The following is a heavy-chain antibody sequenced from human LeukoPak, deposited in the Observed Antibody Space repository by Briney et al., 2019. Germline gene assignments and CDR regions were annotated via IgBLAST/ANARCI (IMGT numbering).Heavy chain of an antibody. D-gene: IGHD6-19*01. CDR2: ISSDGVSK. CDR3: VQEGSGWYAS. V-gene: IGHV3-64D*06. J-gene: IGHJ4*02. Sequence: GGSLRLSCAASGFPFSSFEMHWVRQAPGKGLEYVSAISSDGVSKYYGDSMKGRFTISRDNSKNILYLHMSSLRAEDTAVYYCVQEGSGWYASWGQGTLVTVSS. CDR1: GFPFSSFE.